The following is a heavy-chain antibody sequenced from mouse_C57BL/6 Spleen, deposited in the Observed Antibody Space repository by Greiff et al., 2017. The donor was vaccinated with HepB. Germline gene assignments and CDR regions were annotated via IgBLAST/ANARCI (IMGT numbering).Heavy chain of an antibody. CDR2: IDPSDSET. CDR1: GYTFTSYW. J-gene: IGHJ1*03. Sequence: VQLQQPGAELVRPGSSVKLSCKASGYTFTSYWMHWVKQRPIQGLEWIGNIDPSDSETHYNQKFKDKATLTVDNSSSTAYMQLRSLTSEDSAVYYCARSGVTTVVFWYFDVWGTGTTVTVSS. V-gene: IGHV1-52*01. D-gene: IGHD1-1*01. CDR3: ARSGVTTVVFWYFDV.